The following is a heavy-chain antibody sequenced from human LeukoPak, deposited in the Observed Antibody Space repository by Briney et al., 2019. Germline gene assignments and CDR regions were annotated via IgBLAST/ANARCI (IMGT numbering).Heavy chain of an antibody. Sequence: SGTLSLTCAVSGGSISSSNWWSWVRQPPGKGLEWIGEIYHSGSTNYNPSLKSRVTISVDKSKNQFSLKLSSVTAADTAVYYCARDSATVTPYYYYGMDVWGQGTTVTVSS. V-gene: IGHV4-4*02. CDR3: ARDSATVTPYYYYGMDV. CDR2: IYHSGST. D-gene: IGHD5-18*01. J-gene: IGHJ6*02. CDR1: GGSISSSNW.